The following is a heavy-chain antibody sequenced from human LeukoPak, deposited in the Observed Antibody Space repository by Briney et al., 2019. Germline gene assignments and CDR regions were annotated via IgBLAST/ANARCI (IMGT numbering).Heavy chain of an antibody. D-gene: IGHD3-22*01. J-gene: IGHJ4*02. CDR1: GFTFSSYE. V-gene: IGHV3-48*03. CDR3: ARSVTPITMLVVAGDAYFDY. Sequence: GGSLRLSCGASGFTFSSYEMNWVCQAPGKGLEWGSYISSSGSTIYYADSVKGRFTISRDNAKNSLYLQMSSLRAEDTAVYYCARSVTPITMLVVAGDAYFDYWGQGTLVTVSS. CDR2: ISSSGSTI.